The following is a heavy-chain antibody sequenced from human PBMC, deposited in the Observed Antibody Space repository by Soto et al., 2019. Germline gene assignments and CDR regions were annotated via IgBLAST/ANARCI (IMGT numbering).Heavy chain of an antibody. J-gene: IGHJ4*02. V-gene: IGHV3-7*01. CDR1: GFNVRSYW. CDR3: ARDIGFDYVN. Sequence: GGSLRLSCAVSGFNVRSYWMSWVRQAPGKVLEWVASIKEDGSEIYYLQSVRGRFAISRDSTGNALQLAMNYLSAEDTATYFCARDIGFDYVNWGQGTGVTVSS. D-gene: IGHD3-16*01. CDR2: IKEDGSEI.